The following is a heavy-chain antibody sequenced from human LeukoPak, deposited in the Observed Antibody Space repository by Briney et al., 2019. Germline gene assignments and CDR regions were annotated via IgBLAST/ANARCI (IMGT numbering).Heavy chain of an antibody. CDR2: INSDGSST. V-gene: IGHV3-74*01. CDR1: GFTFSSYW. D-gene: IGHD5-24*01. CDR3: ARVWDGYSPFDY. Sequence: GGSLRLSCAASGFTFSSYWMRWVRHAPGKGLVWVSRINSDGSSTSYADSVKGRFTISRDNAKNTLYLQMNSLRAEDTAVYYCARVWDGYSPFDYWGQGTLVTVSS. J-gene: IGHJ4*02.